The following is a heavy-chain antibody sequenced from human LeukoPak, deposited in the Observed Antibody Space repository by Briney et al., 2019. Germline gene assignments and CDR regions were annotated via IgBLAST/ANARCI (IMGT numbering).Heavy chain of an antibody. Sequence: SETLSLTCTVSGGSISSYYWSWIRQPPGKGLGWIGYIYYSGSTNYNPSLKSRVTISVDTSKNQFSLKLSSVTAADTAVYYCARAVYGPNDYWGQGTLVTVSS. V-gene: IGHV4-59*13. J-gene: IGHJ4*02. CDR3: ARAVYGPNDY. D-gene: IGHD3-10*01. CDR1: GGSISSYY. CDR2: IYYSGST.